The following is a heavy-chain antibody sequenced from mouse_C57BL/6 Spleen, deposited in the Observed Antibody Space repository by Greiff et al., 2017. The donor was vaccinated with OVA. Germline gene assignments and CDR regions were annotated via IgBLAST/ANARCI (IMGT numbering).Heavy chain of an antibody. Sequence: EVQGVESGGGLVQPGGSLSLSCAASGFTFTDYYMSWVRQPPGKALEWLGFIRNKANGYTTEYSASVKGRFTISRDNSQSILYLQMNALRAEDSATYYCARYIAGSSGFDYWGQGTTLTVSS. J-gene: IGHJ2*01. V-gene: IGHV7-3*01. CDR3: ARYIAGSSGFDY. CDR1: GFTFTDYY. D-gene: IGHD1-1*01. CDR2: IRNKANGYTT.